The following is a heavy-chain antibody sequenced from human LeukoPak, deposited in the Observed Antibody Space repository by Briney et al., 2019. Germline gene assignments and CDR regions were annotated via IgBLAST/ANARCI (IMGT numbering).Heavy chain of an antibody. J-gene: IGHJ4*02. CDR3: SRDFGGY. CDR2: ISTYSDYI. V-gene: IGHV3-21*06. Sequence: GGSLRLSCAASGFIFGPFAMNWVRQAPGKGLEWVSAISTYSDYIYYADSVKGRFTISRDNTKNSLYLQMNSLRAEDTAMYYCSRDFGGYWGQGTLVTVSS. D-gene: IGHD3-10*01. CDR1: GFIFGPFA.